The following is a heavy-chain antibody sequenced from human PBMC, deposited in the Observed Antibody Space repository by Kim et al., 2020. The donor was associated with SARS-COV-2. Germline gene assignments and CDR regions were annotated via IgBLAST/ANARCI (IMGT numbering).Heavy chain of an antibody. D-gene: IGHD2-15*01. Sequence: SVKVSCKASGGTFSSYAISWVRQAPGQGLEWMGGIIPIFGTANYAQKFQGRVTITADESTSTAYMELSSLRSEDTAVYYCARGARWIDNCSGGSCYETLDYWGQGTLVTVSS. J-gene: IGHJ4*02. CDR3: ARGARWIDNCSGGSCYETLDY. CDR2: IIPIFGTA. V-gene: IGHV1-69*13. CDR1: GGTFSSYA.